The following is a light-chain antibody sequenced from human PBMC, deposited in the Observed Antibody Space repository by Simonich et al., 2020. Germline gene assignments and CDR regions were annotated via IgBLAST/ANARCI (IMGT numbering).Light chain of an antibody. J-gene: IGKJ4*01. Sequence: EIVMTQSPATLSVSPGERATLSCRASQSVSNNLAWYQQTPGQAPRLLIYDDSTRATGIPARFSGSGSGTDFTLTISSLEPEDFAVYYCQQRSNWPPALTFGGGTKVEIK. CDR2: DDS. CDR3: QQRSNWPPALT. CDR1: QSVSNN. V-gene: IGKV3-11*01.